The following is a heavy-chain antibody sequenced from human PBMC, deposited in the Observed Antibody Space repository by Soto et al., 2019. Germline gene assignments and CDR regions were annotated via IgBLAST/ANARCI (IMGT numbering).Heavy chain of an antibody. Sequence: GGSLRLSCAASEFTFSTYPMHWVRQAPGKGLEWLAVISYDETNKYYADSVRGRFTISRDNSKNTLYLQMNSLRAEDTAVYYCARAPRRWLSSPYYFDYWGQGTLVTVSS. J-gene: IGHJ4*02. CDR1: EFTFSTYP. V-gene: IGHV3-30-3*01. CDR3: ARAPRRWLSSPYYFDY. CDR2: ISYDETNK. D-gene: IGHD5-12*01.